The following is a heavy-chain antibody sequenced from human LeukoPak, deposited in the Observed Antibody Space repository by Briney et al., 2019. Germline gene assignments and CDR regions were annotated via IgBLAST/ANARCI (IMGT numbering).Heavy chain of an antibody. J-gene: IGHJ6*02. CDR1: GFTFSNYA. D-gene: IGHD3-10*01. Sequence: GGSLRLSCAASGFTFSNYAMHWVRQAPGKGLEWVAVISYDGSTKYYADSVKGRFTISRDNSKNTLYLQMNSLRAEDTAVYYCARDLWVRGVIVDYYYYGMDVWGQGTTVTVSS. CDR2: ISYDGSTK. V-gene: IGHV3-30*14. CDR3: ARDLWVRGVIVDYYYYGMDV.